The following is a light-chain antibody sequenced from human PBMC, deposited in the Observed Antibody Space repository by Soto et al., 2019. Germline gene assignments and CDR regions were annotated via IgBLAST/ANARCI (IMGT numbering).Light chain of an antibody. CDR2: EVS. CDR1: SSDVGGYNY. J-gene: IGLJ1*01. V-gene: IGLV2-14*01. CDR3: CSYSSTSIHV. Sequence: QSVLTQPASVSGSPAQSITISCTGTSSDVGGYNYVSWYQHHPGKAPKLIIYEVSYRPSGVSNRFSGSKSGNTASLTISGLQADDEADYYCCSYSSTSIHVFGTGTKVTVL.